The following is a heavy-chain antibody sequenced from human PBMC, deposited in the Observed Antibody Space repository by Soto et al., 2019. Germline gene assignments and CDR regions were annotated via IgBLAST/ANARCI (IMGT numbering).Heavy chain of an antibody. CDR3: ARGRRYCSGGSCGGGAFDI. V-gene: IGHV1-8*01. D-gene: IGHD2-15*01. CDR1: GYTFTSYD. Sequence: QVQLVQSGAEVKKPGASVKVSCKASGYTFTSYDINWVRQATGQGLEWMGWMNPNSGNTGYAQKFQGRVTMTRNTSISTAYMELSSLRSEDTAVYYCARGRRYCSGGSCGGGAFDIWGQGTMVTVSS. J-gene: IGHJ3*02. CDR2: MNPNSGNT.